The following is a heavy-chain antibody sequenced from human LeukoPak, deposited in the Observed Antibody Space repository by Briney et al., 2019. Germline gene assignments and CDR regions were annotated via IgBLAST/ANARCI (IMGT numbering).Heavy chain of an antibody. CDR2: IYYSEST. J-gene: IGHJ6*02. Sequence: PSETLSLTCTVSGGSFSSGSYYWSWIRQPPGKGLEWIGYIYYSESTNYNPSLKSRVTISVDTSKNQFSLKLSSVTAADTAVYYCARTDYDFWSGYYWSGMDVWGQGTTVTVSS. V-gene: IGHV4-61*01. D-gene: IGHD3-3*01. CDR3: ARTDYDFWSGYYWSGMDV. CDR1: GGSFSSGSYY.